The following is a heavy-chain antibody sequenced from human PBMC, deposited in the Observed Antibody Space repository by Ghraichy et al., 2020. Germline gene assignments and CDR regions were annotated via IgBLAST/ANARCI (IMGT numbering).Heavy chain of an antibody. CDR1: GGTFSSYA. J-gene: IGHJ5*02. Sequence: SVKVSCKASGGTFSSYAISWVRQAPGQGLEWMGGIIPIFGTANYAQKFQGRVTITADESTSTAYMELSSLRSEDTAVYYCARSATRGFGRWFDPWGQGTLVTVSS. CDR2: IIPIFGTA. V-gene: IGHV1-69*13. CDR3: ARSATRGFGRWFDP. D-gene: IGHD2-15*01.